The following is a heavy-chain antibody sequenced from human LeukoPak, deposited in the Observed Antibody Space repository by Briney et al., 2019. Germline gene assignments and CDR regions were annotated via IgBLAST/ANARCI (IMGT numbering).Heavy chain of an antibody. CDR3: AKDARNYYGSGSYYNVEY. D-gene: IGHD3-10*01. CDR1: GFTFRSYG. CDR2: IWYDGSNK. J-gene: IGHJ4*02. V-gene: IGHV3-33*06. Sequence: GGSLRLSCAASGFTFRSYGMHCVRQAPGKGLEWVAVIWYDGSNKYYADAVKGRFTISRDNSNNTLYLQMNSLRAEDTAVYYCAKDARNYYGSGSYYNVEYWGQGTLVTVSS.